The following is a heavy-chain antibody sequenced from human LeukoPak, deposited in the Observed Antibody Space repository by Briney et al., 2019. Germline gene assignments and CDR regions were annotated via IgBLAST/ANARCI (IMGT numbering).Heavy chain of an antibody. J-gene: IGHJ3*01. CDR2: IYSSGST. V-gene: IGHV4-39*07. CDR1: GGSISSSSYY. CDR3: ARRYRLGRGGEALDL. D-gene: IGHD3-16*02. Sequence: NPSETLSLTCTVSGGSISSSSYYWGWIRQPPGEGLEWIGSIYSSGSTNYNPSLKGRVTISLDTSRNQFSLRLMSVTAADRAMYYCARRYRLGRGGEALDLWGQRTIVTVSS.